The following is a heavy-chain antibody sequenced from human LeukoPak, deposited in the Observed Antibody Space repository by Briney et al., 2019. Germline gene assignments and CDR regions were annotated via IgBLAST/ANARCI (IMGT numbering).Heavy chain of an antibody. Sequence: ASVKVSCKASGYTFTGYYMHWVRQAPGQGPEWMGWINPNSGGTNYAQKFQGRVTMTRDTSISTAYMELSRLRSDDTAVYYCARIDLRDYDFWSGYYPQVAFDIWGQGTMVTVSS. CDR2: INPNSGGT. CDR3: ARIDLRDYDFWSGYYPQVAFDI. J-gene: IGHJ3*02. CDR1: GYTFTGYY. V-gene: IGHV1-2*02. D-gene: IGHD3-3*01.